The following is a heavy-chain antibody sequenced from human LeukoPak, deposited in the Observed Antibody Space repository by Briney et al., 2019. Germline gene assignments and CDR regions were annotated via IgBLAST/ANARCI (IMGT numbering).Heavy chain of an antibody. CDR3: ARDRAVTQDWVEFDP. V-gene: IGHV3-66*03. J-gene: IGHJ5*02. CDR1: GFSVSNYY. Sequence: GGSLRLSCAGSGFSVSNYYMSWVRQAPGKGLEWVSLIRDSGETFYADSVKGRFTISRDNSKNTMYLQMNRLRVEDTSVYFCARDRAVTQDWVEFDPWGQGTLVTVSS. CDR2: IRDSGET. D-gene: IGHD4-17*01.